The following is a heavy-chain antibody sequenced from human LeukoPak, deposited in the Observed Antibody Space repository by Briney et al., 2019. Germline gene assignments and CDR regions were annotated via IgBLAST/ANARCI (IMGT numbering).Heavy chain of an antibody. J-gene: IGHJ4*02. Sequence: GGSLRLSCAASEFTFSSYGMHWVRQAPGKGLEWVAFIRYDGSNKYYADSVKGRFTISRDNSKNTLYLQVNSLRAEDTAVYYCAKDFGAAAGIFDYWGKGTLVTVSS. CDR3: AKDFGAAAGIFDY. V-gene: IGHV3-30*02. CDR2: IRYDGSNK. D-gene: IGHD6-13*01. CDR1: EFTFSSYG.